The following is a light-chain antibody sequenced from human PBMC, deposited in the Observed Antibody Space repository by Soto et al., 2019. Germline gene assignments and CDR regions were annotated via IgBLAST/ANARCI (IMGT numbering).Light chain of an antibody. V-gene: IGKV3-20*01. Sequence: EIVLKQSPGTLSLSPGDGATLSCRASQSVSSGYLAWYQQKPGQAPRLLIYGASRRATGIPDRFSGSGSGTDFTLSISRLEPEDFAVYWCQHYGNSPTFGQGTKVDIK. CDR2: GAS. J-gene: IGKJ1*01. CDR1: QSVSSGY. CDR3: QHYGNSPT.